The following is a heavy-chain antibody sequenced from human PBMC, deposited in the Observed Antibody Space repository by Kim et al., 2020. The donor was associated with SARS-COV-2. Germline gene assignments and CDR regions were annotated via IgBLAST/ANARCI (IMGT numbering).Heavy chain of an antibody. J-gene: IGHJ4*01. V-gene: IGHV3-48*02. CDR3: ARDSEYGSGTYYKVFD. CDR2: ISSGSTTI. Sequence: GGSLRLSCAASGFTFSRYSMNWVRQAPRKGLEWVSYISSGSTTIYYTDSVKGRFTISRDNAKNSLYLQMTSLRDEDTSVYYCARDSEYGSGTYYKVFD. CDR1: GFTFSRYS. D-gene: IGHD3-10*01.